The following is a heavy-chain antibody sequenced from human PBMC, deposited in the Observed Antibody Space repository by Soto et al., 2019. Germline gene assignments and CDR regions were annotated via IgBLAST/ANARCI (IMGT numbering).Heavy chain of an antibody. CDR2: MYYSGST. V-gene: IGHV4-31*03. J-gene: IGHJ4*02. CDR3: ARGYRQSGYSSSWVFDY. CDR1: GGSFNSGGSY. Sequence: QVQLRESGPGLVKPSQTLSLTCTVSGGSFNSGGSYWNWFRQPPGKGLEWIGYMYYSGSTYYNPFLRSRVIISADTSENHFSLKLSSVTAADTAVYFCARGYRQSGYSSSWVFDYWGQGTLVNVSS. D-gene: IGHD6-13*01.